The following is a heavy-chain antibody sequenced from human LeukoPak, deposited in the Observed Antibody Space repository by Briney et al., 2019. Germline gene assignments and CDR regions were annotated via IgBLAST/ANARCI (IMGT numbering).Heavy chain of an antibody. CDR1: GFTFSSYE. D-gene: IGHD3-10*01. CDR2: ITSSGSTR. V-gene: IGHV3-48*03. Sequence: GGSLRLSCAASGFTFSSYEMNWVRQAPGKGLEWVSYITSSGSTRYYAGFVKGRFTISRDDSKNTLFLQMDSLRVEDTAVYYCVTGDPIWFDPWGQGTLVTVSS. CDR3: VTGDPIWFDP. J-gene: IGHJ5*02.